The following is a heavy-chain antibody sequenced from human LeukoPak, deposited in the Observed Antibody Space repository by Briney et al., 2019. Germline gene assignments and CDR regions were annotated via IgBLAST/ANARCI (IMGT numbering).Heavy chain of an antibody. CDR1: GFTFSGYA. V-gene: IGHV3-23*01. Sequence: GGSLRLSCAASGFTFSGYAMSWVRQAPGKGLEWVSAISGSGGSTYYADSVKGRFTISRDNSKNTLYLQMNSLRAEDTAVYYCAKLSGFWSGYPFDYWGQGTLVTVSS. CDR3: AKLSGFWSGYPFDY. CDR2: ISGSGGST. J-gene: IGHJ4*02. D-gene: IGHD3-3*01.